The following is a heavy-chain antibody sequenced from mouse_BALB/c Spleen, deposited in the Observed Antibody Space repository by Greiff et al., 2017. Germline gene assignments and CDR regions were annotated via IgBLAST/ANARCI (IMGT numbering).Heavy chain of an antibody. CDR3: ARHVEYGITPWFAY. V-gene: IGHV5-2*01. J-gene: IGHJ3*01. CDR1: EYEFPSHD. Sequence: EVKVVESGGGLVQPGESLKLSCESNEYEFPSHDMSWVRKTPEKRLELVAAINSDGGSTYYPDTMERRFIISRDNTKKTLYLQMSSLRSEDTALYYCARHVEYGITPWFAYWGQGTLVTVSA. CDR2: INSDGGST. D-gene: IGHD2-10*02.